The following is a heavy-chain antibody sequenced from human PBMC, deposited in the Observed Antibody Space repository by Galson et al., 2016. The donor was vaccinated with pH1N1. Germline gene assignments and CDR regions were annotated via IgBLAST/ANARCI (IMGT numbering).Heavy chain of an antibody. CDR2: INPSGGTT. Sequence: SVKVSCKASGYTFTRYYMHWVRQAPGQGLEWMGIINPSGGTTVYAEKFQGRVTMTSDTSTSIAYMDLSSLRSEDTAVYYCARWRRILGVTGFDLWGQGTLVTVSS. CDR1: GYTFTRYY. J-gene: IGHJ4*02. CDR3: ARWRRILGVTGFDL. V-gene: IGHV1-46*03. D-gene: IGHD2-15*01.